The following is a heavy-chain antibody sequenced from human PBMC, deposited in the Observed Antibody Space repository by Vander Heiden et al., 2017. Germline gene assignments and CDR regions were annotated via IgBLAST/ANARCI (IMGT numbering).Heavy chain of an antibody. V-gene: IGHV3-30*18. Sequence: QVQLVQSGGGVVQPGRSLRLYCAASGFPLSNPGIPWVRQAPGKGLEWVAIISYDGSNKYYADFVKGRFTISRDNAKNTLYLQMNSLRAEDTAIYYCAKDQGSQAAAEYYFDYWGQGTLVTVSS. CDR3: AKDQGSQAAAEYYFDY. CDR2: ISYDGSNK. J-gene: IGHJ4*02. D-gene: IGHD6-13*01. CDR1: GFPLSNPG.